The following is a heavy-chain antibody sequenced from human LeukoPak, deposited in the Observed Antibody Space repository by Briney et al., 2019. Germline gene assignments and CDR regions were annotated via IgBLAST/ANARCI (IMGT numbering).Heavy chain of an antibody. CDR1: GYTFTSYD. CDR3: ARVSFYYYGMDV. J-gene: IGHJ6*02. Sequence: ASVKVSCKASGYTFTSYDINWVRQATGQGLEWMGWMNPNSGNTGYAQKFQGRVTMTRNTSISTAYIELSSLRSEDTAVYYCARVSFYYYGMDVWGQGTTVTVSS. CDR2: MNPNSGNT. V-gene: IGHV1-8*01.